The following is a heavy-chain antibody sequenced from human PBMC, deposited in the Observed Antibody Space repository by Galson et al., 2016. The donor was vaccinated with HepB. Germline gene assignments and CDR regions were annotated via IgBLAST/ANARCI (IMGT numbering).Heavy chain of an antibody. Sequence: SETLSLTCTVSGGAISGYYWNWVRQSPQKGLEWIGFIDDTGSANYNPSLSSRTIMSVDTSRNNFPLELRSAIAADPAVYFCARDERAKPQRRGWSAFDIWGHGTVVTVSS. CDR3: ARDERAKPQRRGWSAFDI. V-gene: IGHV4-59*01. CDR1: GGAISGYY. CDR2: IDDTGSA. D-gene: IGHD3-10*01. J-gene: IGHJ3*02.